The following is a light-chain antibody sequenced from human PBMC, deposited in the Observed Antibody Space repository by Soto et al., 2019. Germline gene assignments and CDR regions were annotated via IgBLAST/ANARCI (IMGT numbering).Light chain of an antibody. CDR2: KAS. CDR1: QSISSW. V-gene: IGKV1-5*03. Sequence: DIQMTQSPSTLSASVGDRVTITCRASQSISSWLAWYQQKAGKAPKLLIYKASSLESGVPARFSSSGSGTEFTLTISSLQPDDFATYYCQQYNSYPPYTFGQGTKLEIK. CDR3: QQYNSYPPYT. J-gene: IGKJ2*01.